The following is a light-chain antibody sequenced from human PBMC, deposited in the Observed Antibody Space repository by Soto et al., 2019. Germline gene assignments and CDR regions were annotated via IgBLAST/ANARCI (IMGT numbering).Light chain of an antibody. CDR1: QSLLQSNGYSY. J-gene: IGKJ2*01. V-gene: IGKV2-28*01. CDR2: LGS. Sequence: DIVMTQSPLSLPVTPGGPASISCRSSQSLLQSNGYSYVDWYLQKPGQSPQLLIFLGSNRAAGVXAXXSGSGSGTDFTLKISRVEAEDVGSYCCMQAVGAPYTLGQGTKLEIK. CDR3: MQAVGAPYT.